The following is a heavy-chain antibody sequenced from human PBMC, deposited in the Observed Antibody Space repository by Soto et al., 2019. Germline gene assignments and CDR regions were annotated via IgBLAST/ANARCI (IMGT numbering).Heavy chain of an antibody. V-gene: IGHV3-23*01. J-gene: IGHJ4*02. CDR2: ISGSGDST. CDR3: ANYLYGRGTTFVY. Sequence: EVQLLESGGGLVQPGGSLRLSCAASGFTFSNYAMSWVRQAPGKGLEWVSTISGSGDSTNSADSVKGRFTISSDNSENPLYLQRNSPRAGDTAIYYCANYLYGRGTTFVYWGQGTMVTVSS. D-gene: IGHD2-2*01. CDR1: GFTFSNYA.